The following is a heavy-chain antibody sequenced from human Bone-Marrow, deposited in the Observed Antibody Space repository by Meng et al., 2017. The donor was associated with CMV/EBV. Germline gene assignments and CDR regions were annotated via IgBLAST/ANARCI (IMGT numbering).Heavy chain of an antibody. D-gene: IGHD3-3*01. CDR3: ARNTIFGVVRPYGMDV. CDR1: GFTFTSSA. J-gene: IGHJ6*02. Sequence: SVKVSCKASGFTFTSSAVQWVRQARGQRLEWIGWIVVGSGNTNYAQKFQERVTITRDMSTSTAYMELSSLRSEDTAVYYCARNTIFGVVRPYGMDVWGQGTTVTVSS. CDR2: IVVGSGNT. V-gene: IGHV1-58*01.